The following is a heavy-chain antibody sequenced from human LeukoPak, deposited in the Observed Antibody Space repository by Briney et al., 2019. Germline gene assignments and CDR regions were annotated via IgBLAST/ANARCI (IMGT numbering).Heavy chain of an antibody. V-gene: IGHV4-59*01. D-gene: IGHD6-13*01. CDR1: GGSISSYY. CDR2: IYHSGNT. Sequence: SDTLSLTCTVSGGSISSYYWSWIRQPPGKELEWIGYIYHSGNTRCNPSLKSRVTISVDTSKNEFSLRLTSVTAADTAFYYCARDRGAAAGMNWFDPWGQGILVTVSS. CDR3: ARDRGAAAGMNWFDP. J-gene: IGHJ5*02.